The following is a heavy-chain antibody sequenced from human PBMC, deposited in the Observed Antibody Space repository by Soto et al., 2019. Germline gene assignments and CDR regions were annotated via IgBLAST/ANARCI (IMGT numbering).Heavy chain of an antibody. V-gene: IGHV1-18*01. CDR3: ARDYGRNRYSSGRQPLAFDI. Sequence: QVQLVQSGAEVKKPGASVKGSCKASGYTFTSYGISWVRQAPGQGLEWMGWISAYNGNTNYAQKLQGRVTMTTDTSTSTAYMELRSLRSDYPAVYYCARDYGRNRYSSGRQPLAFDIWGQGTMVTVSS. J-gene: IGHJ3*02. CDR2: ISAYNGNT. D-gene: IGHD6-19*01. CDR1: GYTFTSYG.